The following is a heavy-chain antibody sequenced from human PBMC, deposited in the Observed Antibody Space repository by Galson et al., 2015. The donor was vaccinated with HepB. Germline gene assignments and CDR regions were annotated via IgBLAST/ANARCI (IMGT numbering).Heavy chain of an antibody. CDR2: ISFDGSLQ. J-gene: IGHJ4*02. Sequence: SLRLSCAASGFTFRSYGLHWVRQTPGKGLEWVAFISFDGSLQDYADTVKGRFTVSRDNSRKISFLQMSSLRTDDTAIYYCARDAYCAGGNCYSGLAHWGQGTLVTVSS. V-gene: IGHV3-30-3*01. CDR3: ARDAYCAGGNCYSGLAH. CDR1: GFTFRSYG. D-gene: IGHD2-21*01.